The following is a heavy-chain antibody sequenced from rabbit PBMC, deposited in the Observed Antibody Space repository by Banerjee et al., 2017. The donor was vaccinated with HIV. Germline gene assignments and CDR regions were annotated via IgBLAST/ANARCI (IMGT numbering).Heavy chain of an antibody. CDR3: ARKRAAGAGDL. Sequence: QEQLEEAGGDLVKAEGSLTPTCTASGSSVSSSYWICWVRQAPGKGLEWIACIYAGSGANTYYASWAKGRFTISKSSSTTVTLQMTSLTAADTAAYFCARKRAAGAGDLWGKATLVTV. CDR2: IYAGSGANT. V-gene: IGHV1S45*01. CDR1: GSSVSSSYW. J-gene: IGHJ4*01. D-gene: IGHD4-1*01.